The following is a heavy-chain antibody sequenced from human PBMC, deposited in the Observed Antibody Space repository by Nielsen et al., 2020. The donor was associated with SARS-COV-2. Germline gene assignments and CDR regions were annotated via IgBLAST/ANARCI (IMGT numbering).Heavy chain of an antibody. CDR2: INHSGST. D-gene: IGHD4-17*01. Sequence: SETLSLTCAVSGGSISSSNYWSWIRQPPGKGLEWIGEINHSGSTNYNPSLKSRVTISVDTSKHQFSLKLSSVTAADTAVYYCARVETTVTTNRFDYWGQGTLVTVSS. V-gene: IGHV4-4*02. CDR3: ARVETTVTTNRFDY. CDR1: GGSISSSNY. J-gene: IGHJ4*02.